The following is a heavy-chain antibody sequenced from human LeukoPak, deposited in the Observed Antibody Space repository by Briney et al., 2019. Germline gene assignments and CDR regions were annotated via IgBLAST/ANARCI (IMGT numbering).Heavy chain of an antibody. Sequence: ASVKVSCKASGYTFTGYYMHWVRQAPGQGLEWMGWINPNSGGTNYAQKFQGRVTMTRDTSISTAYMELSRLRSDDTAVYYCARALYGSGSYDYWGQGTLVTVSS. CDR1: GYTFTGYY. D-gene: IGHD3-10*01. J-gene: IGHJ4*02. CDR2: INPNSGGT. CDR3: ARALYGSGSYDY. V-gene: IGHV1-2*02.